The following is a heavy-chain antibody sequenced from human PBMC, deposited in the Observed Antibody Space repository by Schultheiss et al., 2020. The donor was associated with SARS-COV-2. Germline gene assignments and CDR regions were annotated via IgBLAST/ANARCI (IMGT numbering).Heavy chain of an antibody. Sequence: ESLKISCAASGFTFSSYWMSWVRQAPGKGLEWVANIKQDGSEKYYVDSVKGRFTISRDNAKNSLYLQMNSLRAEDTAVYYCARDMDFWSGYYDDAGYWGQGTLVTVSS. CDR1: GFTFSSYW. D-gene: IGHD3-3*01. CDR2: IKQDGSEK. V-gene: IGHV3-7*01. J-gene: IGHJ4*02. CDR3: ARDMDFWSGYYDDAGY.